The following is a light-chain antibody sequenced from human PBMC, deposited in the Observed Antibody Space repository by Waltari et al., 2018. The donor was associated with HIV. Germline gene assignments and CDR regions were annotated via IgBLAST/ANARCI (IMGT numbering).Light chain of an antibody. CDR3: YSTDSSGNHNWV. CDR1: ALPKKY. J-gene: IGLJ3*02. Sequence: SYELTHPPSVSVSPGQTARLTCSGDALPKKYAYWYQQKSGQAPVLVIYEDSKRPSGIPERFSGSSSGTMATLTISGAQVEDEADYYCYSTDSSGNHNWVFGGGTKLTVL. V-gene: IGLV3-10*01. CDR2: EDS.